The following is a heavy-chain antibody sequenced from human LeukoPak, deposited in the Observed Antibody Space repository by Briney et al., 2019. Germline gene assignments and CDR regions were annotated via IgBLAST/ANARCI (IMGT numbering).Heavy chain of an antibody. CDR3: VRCSYCGGGSCNYYYTLDV. CDR1: GFTFSSYG. D-gene: IGHD2-15*01. J-gene: IGHJ6*02. V-gene: IGHV3-33*01. Sequence: GGSLRLSCTASGFTFSSYGMHWVRQAPGKGLEWVTFISSDGSDKYSADSVKGRFTISRDNSKNTLYVQMNSLRVEDTAVYYCVRCSYCGGGSCNYYYTLDVWGQGTTVTVSS. CDR2: ISSDGSDK.